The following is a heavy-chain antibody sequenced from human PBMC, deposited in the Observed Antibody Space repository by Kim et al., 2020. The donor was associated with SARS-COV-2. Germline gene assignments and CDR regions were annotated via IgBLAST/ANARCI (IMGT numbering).Heavy chain of an antibody. CDR3: ARDGGGLRYFDWLLSTPDY. J-gene: IGHJ4*02. CDR2: ISVYNGNT. V-gene: IGHV1-18*01. D-gene: IGHD3-9*01. Sequence: ASVKVSCKASGYTFTSYGISWARQAPGQGLEWMGWISVYNGNTNYAQKLQGRVTMTTDTSTSTAYMELRSLRSDDTAVYYCARDGGGLRYFDWLLSTPDYWGQGTLVTVSS. CDR1: GYTFTSYG.